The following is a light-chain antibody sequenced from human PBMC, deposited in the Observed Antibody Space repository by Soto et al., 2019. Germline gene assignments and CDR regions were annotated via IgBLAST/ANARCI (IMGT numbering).Light chain of an antibody. CDR1: QSVDSW. CDR3: QQYNSYFPYT. V-gene: IGKV1-5*01. J-gene: IGKJ2*01. Sequence: DVQMTQTPSTLSASVGDIVTITCRALQSVDSWVAWYQQKPGKAPKLLIHDASTLGSGVPSRFSVSGFGTEFTLTLTSLLSDDLATDYRQQYNSYFPYTFGQGTTLDIQ. CDR2: DAS.